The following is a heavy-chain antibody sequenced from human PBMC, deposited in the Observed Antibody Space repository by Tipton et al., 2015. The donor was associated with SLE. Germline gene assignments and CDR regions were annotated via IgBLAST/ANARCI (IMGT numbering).Heavy chain of an antibody. J-gene: IGHJ5*02. CDR2: INHSGST. D-gene: IGHD1-26*01. CDR1: GGSFSGYY. CDR3: ARQHSGGATDT. Sequence: TLSLTCAVYGGSFSGYYWSWIRQPPGKGLEWIGEINHSGSTNYNPSLKSRVTISRDTSKNQFSLNVNSVTAADTAVYYCARQHSGGATDTWGQGTLVTVSS. V-gene: IGHV4-34*01.